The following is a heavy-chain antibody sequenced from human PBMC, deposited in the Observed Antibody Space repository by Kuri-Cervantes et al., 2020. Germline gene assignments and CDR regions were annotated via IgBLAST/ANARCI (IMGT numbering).Heavy chain of an antibody. CDR1: GFTFSSYW. J-gene: IGHJ4*02. CDR3: ERYCIAANCDDGSFRY. V-gene: IGHV3-7*01. CDR2: IKQDGSEK. D-gene: IGHD2-15*01. Sequence: GESLKISCAASGFTFSSYWMSWVRQAPGKGLEWVANIKQDGSEKYYVDSVKGRFTISRDNNKNSLFLQMVNLRAEDTAVYFCERYCIAANCDDGSFRYWGQGILVTVSS.